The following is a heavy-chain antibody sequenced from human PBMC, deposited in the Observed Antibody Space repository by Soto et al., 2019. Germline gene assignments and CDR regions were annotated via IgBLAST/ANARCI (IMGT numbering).Heavy chain of an antibody. J-gene: IGHJ6*02. V-gene: IGHV4-59*01. CDR3: ARGGGSSYYYGMDV. D-gene: IGHD3-16*01. CDR1: GGSISSYY. Sequence: ALTCTVSGGSISSYYWSWIRQPPGKGLEWIGYIYYSGSTNYNPSLKSRVTISVDTSKNQFSLKLSSVTAADTAAYYCARGGGSSYYYGMDVWGQGTTVTVSS. CDR2: IYYSGST.